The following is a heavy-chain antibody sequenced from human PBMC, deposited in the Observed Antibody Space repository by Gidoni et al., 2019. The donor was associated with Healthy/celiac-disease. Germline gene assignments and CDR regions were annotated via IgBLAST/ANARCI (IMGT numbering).Heavy chain of an antibody. D-gene: IGHD3-10*01. CDR2: IYYSGRT. J-gene: IGHJ4*02. CDR3: ARQWFVELVTDDY. CDR1: GGAISSSSYY. V-gene: IGHV4-39*01. Sequence: QLQLQESGPGLVKPSETLSHTCTVSGGAISSSSYYWGWIRQPPGKGLEWIGSIYYSGRTYYNPSLKSRVTISVDTSKNQFSLKLSSVTAADTALYYCARQWFVELVTDDYWGQGTLVTVSS.